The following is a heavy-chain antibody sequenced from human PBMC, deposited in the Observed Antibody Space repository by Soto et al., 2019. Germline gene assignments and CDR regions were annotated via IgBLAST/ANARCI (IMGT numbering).Heavy chain of an antibody. CDR2: VSHDGSNK. CDR3: ARVSIAVAGIAYYFDY. CDR1: GFSFSSCA. V-gene: IGHV3-30-3*01. J-gene: IGHJ4*02. Sequence: QVQLVESGGGVVQPGRSLRLSCAASGFSFSSCAMHWVRQAPGKGLEWVAVVSHDGSNKYYADSVKGRVTISRDNSINTVYLQMNSLRAEDTAVYYCARVSIAVAGIAYYFDYWGQGTLVIVSS. D-gene: IGHD6-19*01.